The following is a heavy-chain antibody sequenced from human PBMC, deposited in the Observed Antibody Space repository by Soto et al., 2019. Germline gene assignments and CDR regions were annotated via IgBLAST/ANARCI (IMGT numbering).Heavy chain of an antibody. J-gene: IGHJ5*02. Sequence: SETLSLTCTVSGGSISSYYWSWIRQPPGKGLEWIGYIYYSGSTNYNPSLKSRVTISVDTSKNQFSLKLSSVNAADTAVFYCARVVGYDSSGYGWFDPWGQGTLVTVSS. CDR3: ARVVGYDSSGYGWFDP. CDR1: GGSISSYY. D-gene: IGHD3-22*01. CDR2: IYYSGST. V-gene: IGHV4-59*01.